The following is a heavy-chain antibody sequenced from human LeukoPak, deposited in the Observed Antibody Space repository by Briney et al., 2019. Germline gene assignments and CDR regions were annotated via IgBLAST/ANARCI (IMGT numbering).Heavy chain of an antibody. Sequence: GGSLRLSCAASEFTFSNYAMNWVRQAPGKGLEWVSGISGGGGSTYYADSVKGRFTISRDNSKNTRYLQMDSLRAEDTALYYCAKGSGINHYHWIDPWGQGTLVTVSS. CDR1: EFTFSNYA. D-gene: IGHD1-14*01. CDR2: ISGGGGST. V-gene: IGHV3-23*01. J-gene: IGHJ5*02. CDR3: AKGSGINHYHWIDP.